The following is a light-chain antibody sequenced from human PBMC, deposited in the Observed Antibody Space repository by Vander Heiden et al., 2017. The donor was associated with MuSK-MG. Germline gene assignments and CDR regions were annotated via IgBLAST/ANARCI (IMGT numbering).Light chain of an antibody. CDR3: QASENSRSAYGV. CDR2: GTS. J-gene: IGLJ2*01. CDR1: SSNIAAWYH. Sequence: QSVLTQPPSVSGAPGQRVTISCTGSSSNIAAWYHVHWYHQLPATAPKLLIYGTSNRPSGVPDRVSGSNSGTSAAPAITGLEAEDAADYYCQASENSRSAYGVFGGGTKLTVL. V-gene: IGLV1-40*01.